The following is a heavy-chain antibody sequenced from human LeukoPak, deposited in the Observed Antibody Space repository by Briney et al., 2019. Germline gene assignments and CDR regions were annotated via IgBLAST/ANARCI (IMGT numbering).Heavy chain of an antibody. CDR1: GFTFINYA. CDR3: AKILLWFGEPGYFDY. J-gene: IGHJ4*02. Sequence: GGSLRLSCAASGFTFINYAMSWVRQAPGEGLEWVSSISGSGGRTYYADSVKGRFTISRDNSKNTLYLQMNSLRAEDTAVYYCAKILLWFGEPGYFDYWGQGTLVTVSS. CDR2: ISGSGGRT. D-gene: IGHD3-10*01. V-gene: IGHV3-23*01.